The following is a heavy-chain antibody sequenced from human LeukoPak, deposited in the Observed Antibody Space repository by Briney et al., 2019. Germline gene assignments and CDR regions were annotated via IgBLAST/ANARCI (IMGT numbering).Heavy chain of an antibody. CDR3: ARDLEGRAPYDAFDI. CDR2: IRNDGSII. CDR1: GFTLSSYG. V-gene: IGHV3-30*02. D-gene: IGHD3-10*01. Sequence: PGGSLRLSCAASGFTLSSYGMHWIRQAPGKGLEWVAFIRNDGSIIYNADSVKGRFTISRDNSKNTLYLQMNSLRAEDTAVYYCARDLEGRAPYDAFDIWGQGTMVTVSS. J-gene: IGHJ3*02.